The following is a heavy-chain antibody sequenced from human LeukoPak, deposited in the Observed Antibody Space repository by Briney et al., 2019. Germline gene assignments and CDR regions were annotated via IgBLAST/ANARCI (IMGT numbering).Heavy chain of an antibody. Sequence: SETLSLTCAVYGGSFSGYYWSWIRQPPGKGLEWIGEINHSGSTNYNPSLKSRVTISVDTSKNQFSLKLSSVTAADTAVYYCARGRGYYYGSGSYLEPIFDYWSQGTLVTVSS. CDR3: ARGRGYYYGSGSYLEPIFDY. V-gene: IGHV4-34*01. CDR2: INHSGST. D-gene: IGHD3-10*01. J-gene: IGHJ4*02. CDR1: GGSFSGYY.